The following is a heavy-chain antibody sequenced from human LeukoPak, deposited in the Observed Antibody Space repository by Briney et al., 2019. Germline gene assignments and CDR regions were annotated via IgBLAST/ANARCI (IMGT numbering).Heavy chain of an antibody. D-gene: IGHD6-13*01. CDR2: ISYDGSNK. Sequence: GGSLRLSCAASGFTFSSYGMHWVRQAPGKGLEWVAVISYDGSNKYYADSVKGRFTISRDNSKNTLYLQMNSLRAEDTAVYYCAKSAGQLATKQPMYYWGQGTLVTVSS. J-gene: IGHJ4*02. V-gene: IGHV3-30*18. CDR1: GFTFSSYG. CDR3: AKSAGQLATKQPMYY.